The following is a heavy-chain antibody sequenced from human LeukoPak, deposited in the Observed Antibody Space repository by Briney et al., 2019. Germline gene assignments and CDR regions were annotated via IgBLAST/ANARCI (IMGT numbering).Heavy chain of an antibody. CDR3: ARNTLDTAMGAAVDY. CDR2: INPSGGST. D-gene: IGHD5-18*01. V-gene: IGHV1-46*03. J-gene: IGHJ4*02. CDR1: GYTFTSYY. Sequence: ASVKVSCKASGYTFTSYYMHWVRQAPGQGLEWMGIINPSGGSTSYAQKFQGRVTMTRDTSTSTVYMELSSLGSEDTAVYYCARNTLDTAMGAAVDYWGQGTLVTVFS.